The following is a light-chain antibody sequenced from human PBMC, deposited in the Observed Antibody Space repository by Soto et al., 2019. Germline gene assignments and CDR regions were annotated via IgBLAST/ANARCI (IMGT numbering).Light chain of an antibody. J-gene: IGKJ4*01. CDR1: QSVTTY. CDR2: GAS. Sequence: EVVLTQSPGTLSLSLGEKATLSCRASQSVTTYLAWYQQKPGQAPRLLIYGASVRAAGIPDRFSGSGSGTDFTLAISKLELDEFAVYYCQQYAGSPLTFGGGTKV. CDR3: QQYAGSPLT. V-gene: IGKV3-20*01.